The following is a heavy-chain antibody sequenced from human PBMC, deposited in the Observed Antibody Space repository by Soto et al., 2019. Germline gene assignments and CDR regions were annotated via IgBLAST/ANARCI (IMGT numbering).Heavy chain of an antibody. CDR1: GFTFSNAW. V-gene: IGHV3-15*07. Sequence: GGSLRLSCAASGFTFSNAWMNWVRQAPGKGLEWVGRIKSKTDGGTTDYAAPVKGRFTISRDDSKNTLYLQMNSLKSEDTAVYYCATIQFPHYYMDVWGKGTTVTVSS. J-gene: IGHJ6*03. CDR2: IKSKTDGGTT. CDR3: ATIQFPHYYMDV.